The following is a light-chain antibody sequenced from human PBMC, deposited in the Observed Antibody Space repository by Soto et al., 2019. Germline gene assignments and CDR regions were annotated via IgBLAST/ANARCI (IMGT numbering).Light chain of an antibody. CDR3: QQRNNWPWT. J-gene: IGKJ1*01. CDR1: QSISNDH. Sequence: EIVVTQSPGTLSLSPGERATLSCRASQSISNDHLAWYQQKPGQAPRLLIYGTSNRATGGIADRFSGSGSGTDFTLTISGLEPEDFAVYYCQQRNNWPWTFGQGTKVDIK. V-gene: IGKV3D-20*02. CDR2: GTS.